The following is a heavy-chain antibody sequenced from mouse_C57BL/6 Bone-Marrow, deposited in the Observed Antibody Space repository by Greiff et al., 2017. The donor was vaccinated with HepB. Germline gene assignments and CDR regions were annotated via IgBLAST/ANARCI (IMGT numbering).Heavy chain of an antibody. CDR1: GYTFTSYW. Sequence: QVQLQQPGAELVKPGASVKMSCKASGYTFTSYWITWVKQRPGQGLEWIGDIYPGSGSTNYNEKFKSKATLTVDTSSSTAYMQLSSLTSEDSAVYYCARWGRGSSRYWYFDVWGTGTTVTVSS. J-gene: IGHJ1*03. D-gene: IGHD1-1*01. CDR2: IYPGSGST. CDR3: ARWGRGSSRYWYFDV. V-gene: IGHV1-55*01.